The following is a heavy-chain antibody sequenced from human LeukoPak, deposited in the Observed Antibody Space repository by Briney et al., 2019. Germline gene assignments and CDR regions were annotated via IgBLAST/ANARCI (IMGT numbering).Heavy chain of an antibody. J-gene: IGHJ4*02. CDR2: TSGGSRAT. V-gene: IGHV3-23*01. CDR3: ANVGPPNVPYYFDY. D-gene: IGHD1-26*01. CDR1: GFTFSSYA. Sequence: GGSLRLSCAASGFTFSSYAMSWVRQAPGKGLEWVSLTSGGSRATYYADSVKGRFTISRDNSKNTLYLQMNSLRAEDTAVYYCANVGPPNVPYYFDYWGQGTLVTVSS.